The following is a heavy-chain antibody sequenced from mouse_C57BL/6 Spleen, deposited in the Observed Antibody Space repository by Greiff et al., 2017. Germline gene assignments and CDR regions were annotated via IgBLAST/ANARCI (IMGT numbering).Heavy chain of an antibody. Sequence: DVKLVESGGGLVKPGGSLKLSCAASGFTFSDYGMHWVRQAPEKGLEWVAYISSGSSNIYYADTVKGLFTISRDNAKNTLFLQMTSLRSEDTAMYYCARELIYAMDYWGQGTSVTVSS. V-gene: IGHV5-17*01. CDR2: ISSGSSNI. CDR3: ARELIYAMDY. J-gene: IGHJ4*01. CDR1: GFTFSDYG. D-gene: IGHD4-1*01.